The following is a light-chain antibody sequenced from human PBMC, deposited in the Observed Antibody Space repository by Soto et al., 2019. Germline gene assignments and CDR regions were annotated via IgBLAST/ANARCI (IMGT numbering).Light chain of an antibody. CDR3: QSYDSSLVGLI. V-gene: IGLV1-40*01. CDR1: NSNIGAGYP. Sequence: QAVVTQPPSVTGAPGQRVTISCTGNNSNIGAGYPVHWYLHFPGTAPKLLIYANTIRPSGVPDRFSGSRSGTSASLAITGLQAEDEADFYCQSYDSSLVGLIFGGGTQLTVL. J-gene: IGLJ2*01. CDR2: ANT.